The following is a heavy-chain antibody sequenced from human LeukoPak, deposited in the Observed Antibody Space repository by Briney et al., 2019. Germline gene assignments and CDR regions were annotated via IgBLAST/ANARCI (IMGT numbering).Heavy chain of an antibody. CDR3: ARDQTQIWFGEGLWYFDY. J-gene: IGHJ4*02. CDR1: GYTFTTYN. Sequence: ASVKVSCKASGYTFTTYNINWVRQAPGQGLEWMGWISAYNGNTNYAQKLQGRVTTTTDTSTSTAYMELRSLRSDDTAVYYCARDQTQIWFGEGLWYFDYWGQGTLVTVSS. D-gene: IGHD3-10*01. CDR2: ISAYNGNT. V-gene: IGHV1-18*01.